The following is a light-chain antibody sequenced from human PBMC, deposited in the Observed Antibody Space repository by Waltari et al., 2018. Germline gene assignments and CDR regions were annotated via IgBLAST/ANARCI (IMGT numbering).Light chain of an antibody. CDR2: GAS. V-gene: IGKV3-15*01. CDR3: QQYENCPIT. Sequence: EIVMTQSPATLSVSPGQRATLSCRASQRISSNLVWYQQKPGQAPRLLIYGASTRSPNIPFSFSGSGSRKKYTLTIIILQYEDFPIYYCQQYENCPITSGQGTKWEIK. J-gene: IGKJ2*01. CDR1: QRISSN.